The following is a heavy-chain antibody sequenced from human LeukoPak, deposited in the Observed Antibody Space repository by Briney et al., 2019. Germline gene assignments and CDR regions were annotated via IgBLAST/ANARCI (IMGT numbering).Heavy chain of an antibody. V-gene: IGHV3-23*01. CDR2: ISGSGGST. D-gene: IGHD4-23*01. CDR1: GFTFSTYG. J-gene: IGHJ4*02. Sequence: GGSLRLSCTASGFTFSTYGMHWVRQAPGKGLEWVSAISGSGGSTYYADSVKGRFTISRDNSKNTLYLQMNSLRAEDTAVYYCAKDRYGGNSGATDYWGQGTLVTVSS. CDR3: AKDRYGGNSGATDY.